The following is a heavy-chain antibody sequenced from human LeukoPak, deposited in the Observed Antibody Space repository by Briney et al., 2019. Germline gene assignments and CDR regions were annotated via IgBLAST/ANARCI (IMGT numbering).Heavy chain of an antibody. CDR2: IKQDGSEK. D-gene: IGHD3-3*01. CDR1: GFTFSSYW. V-gene: IGHV3-7*01. CDR3: AREERYYDFWSGPQASDY. Sequence: GGSLRLSCAASGFTFSSYWMSWVRQAPGKGLEWVANIKQDGSEKYHVDSVKGRFTISRDNAKNSLYLQMNSLRAEDTAVYYCAREERYYDFWSGPQASDYWGQGTLVTVSS. J-gene: IGHJ4*02.